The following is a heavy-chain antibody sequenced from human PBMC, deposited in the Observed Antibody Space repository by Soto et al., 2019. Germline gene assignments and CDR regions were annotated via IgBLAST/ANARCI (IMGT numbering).Heavy chain of an antibody. J-gene: IGHJ3*01. Sequence: PXESLKISCEASGYRFTSRWMVWVRQLPGKGLEWVGKIDPTDSEARYSPSFQGHVRFSVDTSNNTAFLQWNGLKASDTAIYYCATSTLFGVVDTFNVCGQGTMVTVSS. CDR1: GYRFTSRW. V-gene: IGHV5-10-1*01. D-gene: IGHD3-3*01. CDR3: ATSTLFGVVDTFNV. CDR2: IDPTDSEA.